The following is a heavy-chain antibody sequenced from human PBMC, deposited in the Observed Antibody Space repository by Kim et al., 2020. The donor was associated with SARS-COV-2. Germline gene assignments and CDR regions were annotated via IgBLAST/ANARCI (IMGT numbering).Heavy chain of an antibody. CDR1: GFTLSGST. D-gene: IGHD6-19*01. CDR2: IRSKANSYAT. J-gene: IGHJ3*02. Sequence: GGSLRLSCAASGFTLSGSTVHWVRQASWKGLEWVGRIRSKANSYATAYAASVKNRFTISRDDSKNTAYLQMNSLKTEDTAVYYCTRVNPIAGGWYDAFD. CDR3: TRVNPIAGGWYDAFD. V-gene: IGHV3-73*01.